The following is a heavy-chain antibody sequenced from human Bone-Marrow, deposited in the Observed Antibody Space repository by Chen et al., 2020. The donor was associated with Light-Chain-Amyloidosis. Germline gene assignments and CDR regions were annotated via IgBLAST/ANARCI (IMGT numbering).Heavy chain of an antibody. CDR3: ARRRDGYNFDY. V-gene: IGHV5-51*01. J-gene: IGHJ4*02. CDR2: SYPDDSDA. Sequence: EVQLEQSGPEVKKPGESLKISCKGSGYTFPNYWIGWVRQMPGKGLEWMGVSYPDDSDARYSPSLEGQVTISADKSITTAYLQWRSLKASDTAMYYCARRRDGYNFDYWGQGTLVTVSS. CDR1: GYTFPNYW. D-gene: IGHD5-12*01.